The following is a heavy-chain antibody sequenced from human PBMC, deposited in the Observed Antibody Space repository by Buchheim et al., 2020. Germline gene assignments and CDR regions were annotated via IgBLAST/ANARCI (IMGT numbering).Heavy chain of an antibody. CDR2: IYYSGST. CDR1: GGSISSGDYY. V-gene: IGHV4-30-4*01. D-gene: IGHD2-15*01. Sequence: QVQLQESGPGLVKPSQTLSLTCTVSGGSISSGDYYWSWIRQPPGKGLEWIGYIYYSGSTYYNPSLKSRVTISVDTSKNKCSLKLSSVTAADTAVYYCASEVVVVAATVGPFDYWGQGTL. J-gene: IGHJ4*02. CDR3: ASEVVVVAATVGPFDY.